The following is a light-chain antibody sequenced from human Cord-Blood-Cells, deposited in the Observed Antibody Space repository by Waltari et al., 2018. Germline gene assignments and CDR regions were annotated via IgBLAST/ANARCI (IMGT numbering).Light chain of an antibody. J-gene: IGLJ2*01. CDR2: DVS. Sequence: QSALTQPASVSGSPGPSITISCTGTSSDVGGSNYVAWYQQHPVKAPKFIIYDVSNRPAGVSKRFSGSKSGNTASLTISGLQAEDEADYDCSSYTSSSTVVFGGGTKLTVL. CDR3: SSYTSSSTVV. V-gene: IGLV2-14*01. CDR1: SSDVGGSNY.